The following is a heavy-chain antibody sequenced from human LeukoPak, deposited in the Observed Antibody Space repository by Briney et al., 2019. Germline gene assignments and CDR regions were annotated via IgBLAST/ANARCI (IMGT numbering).Heavy chain of an antibody. CDR2: IYTSGST. D-gene: IGHD3-10*01. CDR3: ARLDRFGANYYYMDV. J-gene: IGHJ6*03. Sequence: SETLSLTCTVSGGSISSYYWSWIRQPPEKGLEWIGYIYTSGSTNYHPSLKSRVTISVDTSKNQFSLKLNSVTAADTAVYCCARLDRFGANYYYMDVWGKGTSVTVSS. V-gene: IGHV4-4*09. CDR1: GGSISSYY.